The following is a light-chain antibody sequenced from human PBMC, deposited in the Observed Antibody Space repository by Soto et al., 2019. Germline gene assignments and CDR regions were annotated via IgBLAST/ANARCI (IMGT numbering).Light chain of an antibody. Sequence: SVLTQPPSVSAAPGQKVTISCSGSSSNIGGNYVYWYQQLPGTAPKLLIYRNNQRPSGVPDRFSGSKSGTSASLAISGLRSEDEADYYCAAWDDSLSAVFGTGTKV. CDR1: SSNIGGNY. CDR2: RNN. CDR3: AAWDDSLSAV. J-gene: IGLJ1*01. V-gene: IGLV1-47*01.